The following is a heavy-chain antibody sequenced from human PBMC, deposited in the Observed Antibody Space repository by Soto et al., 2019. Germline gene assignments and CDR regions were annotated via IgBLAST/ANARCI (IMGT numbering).Heavy chain of an antibody. CDR2: VYYTGDT. Sequence: QVQLQQSGPRLVKPSETLSLTCTVSSGPDRSHNWGWIRLPPGRGLEWIDYVYYTGDTAYNPSLRGRVHISADTSTNDISLTLNSVTAADTAVYYCVRQGIDYLHGLVDVWGLGTTVSVSS. CDR3: VRQGIDYLHGLVDV. V-gene: IGHV4-59*08. J-gene: IGHJ6*02. D-gene: IGHD4-17*01. CDR1: SGPDRSHN.